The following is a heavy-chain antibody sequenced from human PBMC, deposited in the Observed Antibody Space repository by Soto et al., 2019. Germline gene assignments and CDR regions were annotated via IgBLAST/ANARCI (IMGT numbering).Heavy chain of an antibody. Sequence: QVQLEQSGAEVKKPGASVKVSCQTSGYTFTSYTLHWVRQAPGQGLEWLGWINAGNGREKYSQRFQDRASLPTDRSTTTAYMEIRSLRSEDTAVYYWARGGGWVGEASFDTWGQGTLVIVSS. CDR1: GYTFTSYT. CDR2: INAGNGRE. D-gene: IGHD3-10*01. J-gene: IGHJ4*02. CDR3: ARGGGWVGEASFDT. V-gene: IGHV1-3*01.